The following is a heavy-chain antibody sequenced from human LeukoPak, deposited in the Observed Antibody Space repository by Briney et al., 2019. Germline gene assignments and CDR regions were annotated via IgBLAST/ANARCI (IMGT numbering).Heavy chain of an antibody. CDR2: IYPGDSDT. CDR3: ARHPPTMIVVVTPDAFDI. CDR1: GYSFTSYW. V-gene: IGHV5-51*01. D-gene: IGHD3-22*01. J-gene: IGHJ3*02. Sequence: PGESLKISCKGSGYSFTSYWIGWVRQMPGKGREWMGIIYPGDSDTRYSPSFQGQVTISAHKSISTAYLQWSSLKASDTAMYYCARHPPTMIVVVTPDAFDIWGQGTMVTVSS.